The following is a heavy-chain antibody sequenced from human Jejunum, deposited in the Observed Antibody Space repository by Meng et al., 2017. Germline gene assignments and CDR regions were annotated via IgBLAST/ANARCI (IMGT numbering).Heavy chain of an antibody. CDR3: THPLIVGAANALNI. D-gene: IGHD1-26*01. Sequence: GGSLRLSCAASGFPFSNYWMSWVRKAPGKGLEWVANINQDTSSRDYVASVKGRFVISRDNAKNSLYLQMNSLRIEDTAVYYCTHPLIVGAANALNIWGPGTMVTVSS. CDR1: GFPFSNYW. J-gene: IGHJ3*02. V-gene: IGHV3-7*01. CDR2: INQDTSSR.